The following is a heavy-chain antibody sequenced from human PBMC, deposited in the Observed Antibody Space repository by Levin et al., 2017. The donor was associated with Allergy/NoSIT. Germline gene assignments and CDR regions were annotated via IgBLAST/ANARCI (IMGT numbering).Heavy chain of an antibody. Sequence: SLTTSGLCVSWLRQPPGKALEWLAFIDWDGDKYYGASLKTRLTISKDTSKNQVVLTMTNMDPADTGTYYCARISGPGRVFDYWGQGIQVTVSS. J-gene: IGHJ4*02. D-gene: IGHD1-14*01. CDR1: SLTTSGLC. CDR3: ARISGPGRVFDY. CDR2: IDWDGDK. V-gene: IGHV2-70*13.